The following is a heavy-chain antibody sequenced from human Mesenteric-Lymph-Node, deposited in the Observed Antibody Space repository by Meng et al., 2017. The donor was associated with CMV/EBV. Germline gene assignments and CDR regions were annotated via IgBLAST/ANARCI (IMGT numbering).Heavy chain of an antibody. Sequence: GGSLRLSCAASGFTFSSYRMSWVRQAPGKGLEWVANIKQDGSQKYYVDSVKGRFTISRDNAKNSLYLQMNSLRADDTAVYYCARADNSGYYHNFPYYFDYWGQGTLVTVSS. CDR3: ARADNSGYYHNFPYYFDY. D-gene: IGHD3-22*01. CDR2: IKQDGSQK. CDR1: GFTFSSYR. V-gene: IGHV3-7*01. J-gene: IGHJ4*02.